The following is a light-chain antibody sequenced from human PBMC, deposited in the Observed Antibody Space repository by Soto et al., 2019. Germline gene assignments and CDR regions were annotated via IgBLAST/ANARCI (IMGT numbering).Light chain of an antibody. CDR3: QQYGSSPWT. CDR2: GAS. Sequence: EIVLTQSPGTLSLSPGERATLSCRASQSVSSSFLAWCQQKPGQAPRLLIYGASSRATGIPDRFSGSGSGTDFTLTISRLEPEDFAVYYCQQYGSSPWTFGQWTKVEIK. J-gene: IGKJ1*01. V-gene: IGKV3-20*01. CDR1: QSVSSSF.